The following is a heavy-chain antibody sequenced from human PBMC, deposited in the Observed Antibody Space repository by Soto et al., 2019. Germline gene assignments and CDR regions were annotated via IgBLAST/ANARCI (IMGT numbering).Heavy chain of an antibody. V-gene: IGHV5-51*01. D-gene: IGHD5-12*01. Sequence: PGESLKISCMGSGYNVSTWHNFTSYWIAWVRQMPGKGLEWMGIIYPGDSDTRYSPSFQGQVTISADKSISTAYLQWSSLKASDTAMYYCASQEMATKNVDAFDIWGEATMVTV. CDR2: IYPGDSDT. CDR1: GYNVSTWHNFTSYW. J-gene: IGHJ3*02. CDR3: ASQEMATKNVDAFDI.